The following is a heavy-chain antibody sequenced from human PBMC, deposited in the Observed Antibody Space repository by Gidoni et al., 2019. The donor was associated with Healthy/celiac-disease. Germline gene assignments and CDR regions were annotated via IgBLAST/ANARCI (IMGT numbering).Heavy chain of an antibody. CDR3: AKDDASSGFFDY. V-gene: IGHV3-9*01. D-gene: IGHD3-22*01. CDR2: ISWNSGSI. CDR1: GFTFDDYA. Sequence: EVQLVESGGGLVQPGRSLRLSCAASGFTFDDYAMHWVRQAPGKGLEWVSGISWNSGSIGYADSVKGRFTISRDNAKNSLYLQMNSLRAEDTALYYCAKDDASSGFFDYWGQGTLVTVSS. J-gene: IGHJ4*02.